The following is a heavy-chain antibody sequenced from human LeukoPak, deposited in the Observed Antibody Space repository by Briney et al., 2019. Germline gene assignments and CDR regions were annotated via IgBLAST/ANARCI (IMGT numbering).Heavy chain of an antibody. CDR2: ISYDGSNK. Sequence: GGSLRLSCAASGFTFSSYAMHCVRQAPGKGLEWVAVISYDGSNKYYADSVKGRFTISRDNSKNTLYLQMNSLRAEDTAVYYCAGLPYYDILTGYTPFDYWGQGTLVTVSS. D-gene: IGHD3-9*01. CDR3: AGLPYYDILTGYTPFDY. V-gene: IGHV3-30-3*01. CDR1: GFTFSSYA. J-gene: IGHJ4*02.